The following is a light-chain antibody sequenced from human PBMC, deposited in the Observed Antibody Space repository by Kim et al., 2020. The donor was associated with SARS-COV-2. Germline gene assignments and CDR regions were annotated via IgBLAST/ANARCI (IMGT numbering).Light chain of an antibody. J-gene: IGKJ1*01. Sequence: LSPGERATRSCRASQSVSSNLAWYQQKPGQAPRLLIYGASTRATGIPARFSGSGSGTEFTLTISSLQSEDFAVYYCQQYNNWHWTFGQGTKVDIK. CDR1: QSVSSN. CDR2: GAS. CDR3: QQYNNWHWT. V-gene: IGKV3-15*01.